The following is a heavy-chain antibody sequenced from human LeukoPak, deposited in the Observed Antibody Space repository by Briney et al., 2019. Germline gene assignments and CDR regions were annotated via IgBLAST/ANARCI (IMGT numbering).Heavy chain of an antibody. J-gene: IGHJ4*02. D-gene: IGHD3-22*01. V-gene: IGHV1-2*02. Sequence: ASVKVSCKASGYTFTGYYMHWVRRAPGQGHEWMGWINPNSGGTNYAQKFQGRVTMTRDTSISTAYMELSRLRSDDTAVYYCARELGEYYYDSSGIDYWGQGTLLTVSS. CDR1: GYTFTGYY. CDR3: ARELGEYYYDSSGIDY. CDR2: INPNSGGT.